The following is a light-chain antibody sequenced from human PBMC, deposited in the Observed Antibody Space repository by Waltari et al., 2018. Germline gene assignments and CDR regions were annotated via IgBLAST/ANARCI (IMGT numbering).Light chain of an antibody. CDR2: EVN. CDR3: CSYAGSSTL. J-gene: IGLJ3*02. Sequence: QSALTQPASVSGSPGQSITISCTGTSRDVGSYNLVSWYQQYPGKAPKLMIYEVNMRPSGVSNRVSGSKSANTASLTISGLQAEDEADYYCCSYAGSSTLFGGGTKLTVL. V-gene: IGLV2-23*02. CDR1: SRDVGSYNL.